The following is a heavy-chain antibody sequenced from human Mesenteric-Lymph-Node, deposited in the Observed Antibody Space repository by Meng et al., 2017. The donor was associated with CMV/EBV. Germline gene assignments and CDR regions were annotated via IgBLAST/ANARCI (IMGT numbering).Heavy chain of an antibody. D-gene: IGHD3-9*01. Sequence: QAQVALWGTGPLEPMEAFSVTCAVKAGAFSGSCWTWIRQPQEKGLEWIGEINHSASTADNPSFTSRIIISADTSTNQISLNMSSVTAADLDVYYCARGSSYAILRGYFDYWGQGALVTVSS. CDR2: INHSAST. CDR3: ARGSSYAILRGYFDY. J-gene: IGHJ4*02. CDR1: AGAFSGSC. V-gene: IGHV4-34*01.